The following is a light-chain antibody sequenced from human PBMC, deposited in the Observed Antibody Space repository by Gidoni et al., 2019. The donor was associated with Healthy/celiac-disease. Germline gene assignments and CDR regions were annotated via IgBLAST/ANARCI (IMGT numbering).Light chain of an antibody. CDR1: QSFSSY. CDR2: DAS. V-gene: IGKV3-11*01. CDR3: QERSNWPPWT. J-gene: IGKJ1*01. Sequence: EIVLTQSPATLSLSPGGRDTRSCRASQSFSSYLAWYQQQPGQAPRLLIYDASNRATCIPARFSGSVSGTDFTLTISSLEPEDFAVYYFQERSNWPPWTFGQGTQVEIK.